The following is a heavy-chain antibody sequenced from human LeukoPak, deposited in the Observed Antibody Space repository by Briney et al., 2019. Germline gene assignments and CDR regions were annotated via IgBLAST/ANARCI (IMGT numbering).Heavy chain of an antibody. V-gene: IGHV4-59*08. CDR1: GGSISSYY. CDR3: ARPAGWLPRYYFEY. Sequence: SETLSLTCTVSGGSISSYYWSWIRQPPGKGLKWIGNIYYSGYTTYSPSLRSRVTISVDTSKNQFSLKLSSVTAADTAVYYCARPAGWLPRYYFEYWGQGTLVTVSS. J-gene: IGHJ4*02. D-gene: IGHD5-24*01. CDR2: IYYSGYT.